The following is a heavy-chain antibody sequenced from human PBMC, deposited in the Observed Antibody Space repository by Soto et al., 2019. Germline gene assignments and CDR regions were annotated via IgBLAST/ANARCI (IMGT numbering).Heavy chain of an antibody. CDR2: IYNSGST. J-gene: IGHJ4*02. Sequence: QVQLQESGPGLVKPSQTLSLTCTVSGGSISSGGYYWSWIRQHPGKGLEWIGYIYNSGSTYYNPSLKSRFTISVDTAKNQFSLKLSSVTAADTAVYYCAAGKYVPYFYYWGQGTLVTVSS. CDR3: AAGKYVPYFYY. D-gene: IGHD3-16*01. CDR1: GGSISSGGYY. V-gene: IGHV4-31*03.